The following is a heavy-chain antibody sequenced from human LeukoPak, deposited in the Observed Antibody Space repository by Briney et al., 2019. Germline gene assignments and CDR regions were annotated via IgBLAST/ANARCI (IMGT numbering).Heavy chain of an antibody. J-gene: IGHJ4*02. CDR1: GGSISSYY. CDR2: IYYSGST. CDR3: ARDRVAAAGTFSETLTIDY. V-gene: IGHV4-59*12. Sequence: SETLSLTCTVSGGSISSYYWSWIRQPPGKGLEWIGYIYYSGSTNYNPSLKSRVTISVDTSKNQFSLKLSSVTAADTAVYYCARDRVAAAGTFSETLTIDYWGQGTLVTVSS. D-gene: IGHD6-13*01.